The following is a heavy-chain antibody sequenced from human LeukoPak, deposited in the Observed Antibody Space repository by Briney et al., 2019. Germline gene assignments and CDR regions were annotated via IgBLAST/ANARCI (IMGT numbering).Heavy chain of an antibody. D-gene: IGHD2-2*01. J-gene: IGHJ4*02. CDR3: ARTPPDIVVVPSIDY. CDR1: GGSISSSSYY. Sequence: PSETLSLTCTVSGGSISSSSYYWGWIRQPPGKGLEWIGSIYYSGSTYYNPSLKSRVTISVDTSKNQFSLKLSSVTAADTAVYYCARTPPDIVVVPSIDYWGQGTLVTVSS. CDR2: IYYSGST. V-gene: IGHV4-39*01.